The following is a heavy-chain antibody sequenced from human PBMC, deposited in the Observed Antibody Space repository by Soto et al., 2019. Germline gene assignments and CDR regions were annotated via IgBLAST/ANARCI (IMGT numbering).Heavy chain of an antibody. CDR3: ARSSTIRPNFDY. J-gene: IGHJ4*02. Sequence: QLHLQESDQGLVKPSETLSLTCTVSGGSISSSTYYWGWIRQPPGKGLEWIGSIYYSGSTYYSPSLKSRVTISVDTSKNQFSLNLSSVTAADTAVYYCARSSTIRPNFDYWGQGTLVTVSS. CDR1: GGSISSSTYY. V-gene: IGHV4-39*01. CDR2: IYYSGST. D-gene: IGHD2-2*01.